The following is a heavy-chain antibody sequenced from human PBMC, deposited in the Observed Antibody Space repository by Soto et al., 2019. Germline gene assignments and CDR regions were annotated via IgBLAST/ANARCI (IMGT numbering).Heavy chain of an antibody. V-gene: IGHV1-69*12. CDR2: FMPIFRAP. D-gene: IGHD2-15*01. Sequence: QVQLVQSGAEVKKPGSSVKVSCKASGGAFSDYAFSWVRQAPGQGREWLGGFMPIFRAPDYAQKFQGRVTRPADEPTRTAYTEMRSLRSKDTAVYYCASWLKGADIGNYYYGMDVWGQGTTVTV. J-gene: IGHJ6*02. CDR1: GGAFSDYA. CDR3: ASWLKGADIGNYYYGMDV.